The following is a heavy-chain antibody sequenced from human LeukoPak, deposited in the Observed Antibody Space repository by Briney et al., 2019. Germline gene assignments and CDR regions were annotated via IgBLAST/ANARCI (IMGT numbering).Heavy chain of an antibody. CDR1: GFTFSNYA. CDR3: AKDLSSGWYWYFDL. Sequence: GGSLRLSCAASGFTFSNYAMTWVRQAPGKGLEWVSGISGSGGRTYYADSVKGRFTISRDNSKNTLYLYMNSLRAEDTAVYYCAKDLSSGWYWYFDLWGRGTLVTVSS. D-gene: IGHD6-19*01. CDR2: ISGSGGRT. J-gene: IGHJ2*01. V-gene: IGHV3-23*01.